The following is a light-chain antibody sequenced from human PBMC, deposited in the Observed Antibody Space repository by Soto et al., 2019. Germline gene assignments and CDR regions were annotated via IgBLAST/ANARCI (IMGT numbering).Light chain of an antibody. CDR3: QQSYSSLVYT. CDR1: QNIGTS. Sequence: DIQMTQSPSSLSGSVGDRVTITCWASQNIGTSLNWYQQKPGKAPTALIYKASTMQGGVPSRFSGSGSGTDFTLTISSLQPEDSATYYCQQSYSSLVYTFGPGTKLEIK. CDR2: KAS. J-gene: IGKJ2*01. V-gene: IGKV1-39*01.